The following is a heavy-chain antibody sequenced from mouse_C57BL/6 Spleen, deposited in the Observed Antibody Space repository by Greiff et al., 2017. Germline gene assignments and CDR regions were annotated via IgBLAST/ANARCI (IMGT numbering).Heavy chain of an antibody. CDR3: ARGYGYDVGYFDY. J-gene: IGHJ2*01. CDR2: ISSGSSTI. CDR1: GFTFSDYG. D-gene: IGHD2-2*01. V-gene: IGHV5-17*01. Sequence: EVKLVESGGGLVQPGGSLKLSCAASGFTFSDYGMHWVRQAPEKGLEWVAYISSGSSTIYYADTVKGRFTISRDNAKNTLFLQMTSLRSEDTAMYYCARGYGYDVGYFDYWGQGTTLTVSS.